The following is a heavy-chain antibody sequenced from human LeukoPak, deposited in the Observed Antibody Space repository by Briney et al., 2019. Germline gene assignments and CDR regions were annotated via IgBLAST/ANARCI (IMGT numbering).Heavy chain of an antibody. CDR1: GFTFSDHY. CDR2: ISSSGSTI. CDR3: ARPHYYDTQDAFDI. J-gene: IGHJ3*02. V-gene: IGHV3-11*01. D-gene: IGHD3-22*01. Sequence: PWGFPRISFAAPGFTFSDHYMRWIRPAPGEGGGGGLYISSSGSTIYYADSVKGRFTISRDNAKNSLYLQMNSLRAEDTAVYYCARPHYYDTQDAFDIWGQGTMVTVSS.